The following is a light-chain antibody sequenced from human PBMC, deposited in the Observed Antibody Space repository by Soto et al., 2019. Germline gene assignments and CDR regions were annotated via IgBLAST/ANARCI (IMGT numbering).Light chain of an antibody. CDR2: DAS. CDR3: QQRSNWPT. V-gene: IGKV3-11*01. Sequence: EIVLTQSPGTLSLSPGERATLSCRASQSVSNNYLAWYQQKPGQAPRLLIYDASNRATGIPARFSGSGSGTDFTLTISSLEPEDFAVYYCQQRSNWPTFGQGTKV. CDR1: QSVSNNY. J-gene: IGKJ1*01.